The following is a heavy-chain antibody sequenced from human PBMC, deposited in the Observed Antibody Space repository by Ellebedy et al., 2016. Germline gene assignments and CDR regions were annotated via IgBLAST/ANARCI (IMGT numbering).Heavy chain of an antibody. CDR3: ARGVEYCSSTSCPPPYGMDV. CDR2: IIPIFGTA. Sequence: SVKVSCXASGGTFSSYAISWVRQAPGQGLEWMGGIIPIFGTANYAQKFQGRVTITADESTSTAYMELSSLRSEDTAVYYCARGVEYCSSTSCPPPYGMDVWGQGTTVTVSS. V-gene: IGHV1-69*13. D-gene: IGHD2-2*01. J-gene: IGHJ6*02. CDR1: GGTFSSYA.